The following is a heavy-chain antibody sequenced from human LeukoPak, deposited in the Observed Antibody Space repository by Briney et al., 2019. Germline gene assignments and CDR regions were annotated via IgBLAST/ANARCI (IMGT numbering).Heavy chain of an antibody. Sequence: SETLSLTCAVYGGSFSGYYWSWIRQPPGKGLEWIGEINHSGSTNYNPSLKSRVTISVDTSKNQFSLKLSSVTASDTAVYYCARVGRITMVRGVLYYFDYWGQGTLVTVSS. J-gene: IGHJ4*02. V-gene: IGHV4-34*01. D-gene: IGHD3-10*01. CDR3: ARVGRITMVRGVLYYFDY. CDR1: GGSFSGYY. CDR2: INHSGST.